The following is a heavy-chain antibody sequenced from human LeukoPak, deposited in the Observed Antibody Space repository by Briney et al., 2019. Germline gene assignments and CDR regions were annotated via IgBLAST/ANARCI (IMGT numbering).Heavy chain of an antibody. V-gene: IGHV4-59*01. CDR3: ARYYDSTGSFDY. J-gene: IGHJ4*02. CDR1: GLTLSSCA. Sequence: GSLRLSCAASGLTLSSCAMSWVRQAPGKGLEWIGYIYYIGSTNYNPSLRSRLTMSVDTSKNQFSLRLSSVIAADTAVYYCARYYDSTGSFDYWGQGTLVTVSS. CDR2: IYYIGST. D-gene: IGHD3-22*01.